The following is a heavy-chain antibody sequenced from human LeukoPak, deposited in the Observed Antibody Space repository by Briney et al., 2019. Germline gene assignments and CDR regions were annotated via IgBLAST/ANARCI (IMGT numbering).Heavy chain of an antibody. Sequence: GGSLRLSCAASGFTVSSNYMSWVRQAPGKGLEWVSVIYSGGSTYYADSVKGRFTISRDNSKNTLYLQMNSLRAEDTAVYYCARVVADGYPPLYYYYYMDVWGKGTTVTISS. J-gene: IGHJ6*03. CDR1: GFTVSSNY. CDR2: IYSGGST. CDR3: ARVVADGYPPLYYYYYMDV. V-gene: IGHV3-66*01. D-gene: IGHD5-24*01.